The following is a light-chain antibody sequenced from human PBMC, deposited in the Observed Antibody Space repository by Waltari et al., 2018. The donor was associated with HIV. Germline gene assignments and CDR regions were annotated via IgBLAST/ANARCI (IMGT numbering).Light chain of an antibody. J-gene: IGKJ4*01. CDR3: QQYFNAPIT. Sequence: DIVMTQSPDSLALSLGERATINCKSSRSILYNSNNKNYLAWYQQKPGQPPQLLIYWASTREFGVPDRFRGSGSGTNFTLTISSLQTEDVAVYYCQQYFNAPITFGGGTRVEI. CDR1: RSILYNSNNKNY. CDR2: WAS. V-gene: IGKV4-1*01.